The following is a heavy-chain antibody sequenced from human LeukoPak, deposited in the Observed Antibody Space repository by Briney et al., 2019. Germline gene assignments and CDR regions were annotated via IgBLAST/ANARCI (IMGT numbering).Heavy chain of an antibody. D-gene: IGHD2-21*01. V-gene: IGHV1-2*04. J-gene: IGHJ4*02. CDR2: INPNSGGT. Sequence: ASVKVSCKASGYTFTSYGISWVRQAPGQGLEWMGWINPNSGGTNYAQKFQGWVTMTRDTSISTAYMELSRLRSDDTAVYYCARDAGDAPPHSQFDYWGQGTLVTVSS. CDR1: GYTFTSYG. CDR3: ARDAGDAPPHSQFDY.